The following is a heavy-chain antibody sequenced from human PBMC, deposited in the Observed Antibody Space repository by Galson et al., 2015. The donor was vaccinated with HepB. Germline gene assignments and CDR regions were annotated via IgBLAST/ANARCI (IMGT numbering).Heavy chain of an antibody. D-gene: IGHD3-22*01. CDR2: ISGSGGST. CDR3: AKDLPYYDSSGYDLGAVVY. V-gene: IGHV3-23*01. J-gene: IGHJ4*02. Sequence: SLRLSCAASGFTFSSYAMSWVRQAPGKGLEWVSAISGSGGSTYYADSVKGRFTISRDNSKNTLYLQMNSLRAEDTAVYYCAKDLPYYDSSGYDLGAVVYWGQGTLVTVSS. CDR1: GFTFSSYA.